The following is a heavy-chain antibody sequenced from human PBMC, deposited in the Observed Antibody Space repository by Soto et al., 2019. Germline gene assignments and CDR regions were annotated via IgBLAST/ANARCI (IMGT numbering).Heavy chain of an antibody. V-gene: IGHV5-51*01. J-gene: IGHJ4*02. Sequence: PGESLKISCMGSGYKVSTWHNFTSYWIAWVRQMPGEGLEWMGIIYPGDSDTRYSPSFQGHVTISADKSISTAYLQWSSLKASDTAMYYCARLQAAAGDNDLTFDYWGQGTLVTVYS. CDR3: ARLQAAAGDNDLTFDY. CDR1: GYKVSTWHNFTSYW. CDR2: IYPGDSDT. D-gene: IGHD6-13*01.